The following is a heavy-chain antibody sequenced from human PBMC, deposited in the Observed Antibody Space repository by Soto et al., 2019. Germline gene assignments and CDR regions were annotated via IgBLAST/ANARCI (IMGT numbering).Heavy chain of an antibody. CDR3: AKVGGGWYDGDTNYFDY. Sequence: EVQLLESGGGLVQPGGSLRLSCAASGFTFNSYAMSWVRQAPGKGLEWVSTLSGSGGRTYFADSVKGRFTISRDNSKNTLSLQMNSLRAEDTAVYYCAKVGGGWYDGDTNYFDYWGQGTLVTVSS. V-gene: IGHV3-23*01. J-gene: IGHJ4*02. CDR1: GFTFNSYA. D-gene: IGHD6-19*01. CDR2: LSGSGGRT.